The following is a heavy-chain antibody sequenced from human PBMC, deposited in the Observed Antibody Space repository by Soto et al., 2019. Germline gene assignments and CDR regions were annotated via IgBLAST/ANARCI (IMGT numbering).Heavy chain of an antibody. CDR3: ALIKDCSRTDCYLASFDP. Sequence: SGPTLVNPTETLTLTCTVSGLSLTNGRLGVSWIRQPPGKALEWLAHIFSNDDKSYSTSLKSRLTISKDISRSQVVLTMTNMDHVDSATYYCALIKDCSRTDCYLASFDPWGQGTLVTVSS. CDR2: IFSNDDK. D-gene: IGHD2-2*01. CDR1: GLSLTNGRLG. V-gene: IGHV2-26*01. J-gene: IGHJ5*02.